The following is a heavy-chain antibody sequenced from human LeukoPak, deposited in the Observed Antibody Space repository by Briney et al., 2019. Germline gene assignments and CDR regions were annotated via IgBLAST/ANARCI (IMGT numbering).Heavy chain of an antibody. CDR1: GFTFSSYG. D-gene: IGHD6-19*01. Sequence: GGSLRLSCAASGFTFSSYGMTWVRQAPGKGLEWVSYISSSSSTIYYADSVKGRFTISRDNAKNSLYLQLNSLRAEDTAVYYCAKHNEPIAMAGTTFDYWGQGTLVTVSS. V-gene: IGHV3-48*01. J-gene: IGHJ4*02. CDR2: ISSSSSTI. CDR3: AKHNEPIAMAGTTFDY.